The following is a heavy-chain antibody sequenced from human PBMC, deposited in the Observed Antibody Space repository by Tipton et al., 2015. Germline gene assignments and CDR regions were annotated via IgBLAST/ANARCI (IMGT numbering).Heavy chain of an antibody. Sequence: GLVKPSETLSLTCAVSGYSISSGYYWGWIRQPPGKGLEWIGSIYHRGDTNYNPSLKSRVTISLDTSKNQFSLKLNSVTAADTAVYYCARSRYTVTPDSWGQGTLVTVSS. CDR3: ARSRYTVTPDS. V-gene: IGHV4-38-2*01. J-gene: IGHJ4*02. D-gene: IGHD4-17*01. CDR1: GYSISSGYY. CDR2: IYHRGDT.